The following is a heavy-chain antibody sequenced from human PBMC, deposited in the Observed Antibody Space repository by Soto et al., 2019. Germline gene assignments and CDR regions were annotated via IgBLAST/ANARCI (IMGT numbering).Heavy chain of an antibody. V-gene: IGHV3-23*01. CDR2: IRGSGDIT. CDR1: GFTFSSYA. J-gene: IGHJ4*02. CDR3: AKDREIVGATVDY. D-gene: IGHD1-26*01. Sequence: EVQLLESGGGLVQPGGSLRLSCAASGFTFSSYAMSWVRQAPGKGLEWVSSIRGSGDITYYADSVKGRFTISRDNSKNTMYLQMNSLRAEDTAVYYCAKDREIVGATVDYWGQGTLVTVSS.